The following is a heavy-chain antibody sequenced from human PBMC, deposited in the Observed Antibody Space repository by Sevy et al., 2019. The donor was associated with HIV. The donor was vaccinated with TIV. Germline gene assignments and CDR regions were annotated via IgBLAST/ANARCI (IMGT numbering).Heavy chain of an antibody. CDR2: ISYDGNNK. CDR1: GFTFSSYA. D-gene: IGHD1-26*01. J-gene: IGHJ1*01. V-gene: IGHV3-30*18. CDR3: AKDHNLRPEGGFLHH. Sequence: GGCLRLSCAASGFTFSSYAIHWVRQTPGKGLEWVAVISYDGNNKYYPDSVKGRFTVSRDNSKNTLYAQMNSLRAEDTAVYYCAKDHNLRPEGGFLHHWGQGTLVTVSS.